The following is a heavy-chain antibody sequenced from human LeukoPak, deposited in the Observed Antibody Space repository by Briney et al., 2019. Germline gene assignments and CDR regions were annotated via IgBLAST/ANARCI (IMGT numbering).Heavy chain of an antibody. CDR3: AIHRHLDY. Sequence: SETLSLTCAVYGGSFSGYYWSWIRQPPGKGLEWNGEINHSGSTNYNPSLKSRVTISVDTSKNQLSLKLSSVTAADTAVYYCAIHRHLDYWGQGTLVTVSS. J-gene: IGHJ4*02. CDR2: INHSGST. CDR1: GGSFSGYY. V-gene: IGHV4-34*01.